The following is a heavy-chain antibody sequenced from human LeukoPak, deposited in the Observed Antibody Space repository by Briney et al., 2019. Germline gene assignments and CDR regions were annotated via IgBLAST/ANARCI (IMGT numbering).Heavy chain of an antibody. V-gene: IGHV3-21*01. CDR2: ISSSSSYI. CDR3: ARDGRPSPL. J-gene: IGHJ4*02. Sequence: GGSLRLSCAASGFTFSSYNMNWVRQAPGKGLEWVSAISSSSSYIYYADSVKGRFTISRDNAQNPLFLQMSSLRAEDTAVYYCARDGRPSPLWGQGTLVTVSS. D-gene: IGHD1-26*01. CDR1: GFTFSSYN.